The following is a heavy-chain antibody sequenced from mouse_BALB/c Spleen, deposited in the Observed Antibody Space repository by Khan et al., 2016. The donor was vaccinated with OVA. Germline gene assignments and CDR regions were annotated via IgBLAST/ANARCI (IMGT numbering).Heavy chain of an antibody. Sequence: EVQLQQSGPGLVKPSQSLSLTCTVTGYSITSDYAWNWIRQFPGNKLGWMVFISYSGNTKYNPSLKSRFSITRDKSKNPSFLQLSSVTTEDAANYYCARVYGCDFDYWGQGTSLTVSS. J-gene: IGHJ2*02. D-gene: IGHD1-1*01. CDR3: ARVYGCDFDY. CDR1: GYSITSDYA. V-gene: IGHV3-2*02. CDR2: ISYSGNT.